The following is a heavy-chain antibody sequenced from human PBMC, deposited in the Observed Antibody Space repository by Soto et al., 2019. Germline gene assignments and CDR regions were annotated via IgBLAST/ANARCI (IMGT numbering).Heavy chain of an antibody. J-gene: IGHJ4*02. D-gene: IGHD3-10*01. CDR2: MNPNSGNT. V-gene: IGHV1-8*01. Sequence: GASVKVSCKASGYTFTSYDINWVRQATGQGLEWMGWMNPNSGNTGYAQKFQGRVTMTRNTSISTAYMELSSLRSEDTAVYYCARDGVRGPLRRGIGYWAQRTPVTVSS. CDR1: GYTFTSYD. CDR3: ARDGVRGPLRRGIGY.